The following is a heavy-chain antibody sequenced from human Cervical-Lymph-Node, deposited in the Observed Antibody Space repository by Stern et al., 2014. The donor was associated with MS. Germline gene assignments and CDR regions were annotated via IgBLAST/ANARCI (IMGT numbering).Heavy chain of an antibody. D-gene: IGHD6-13*01. Sequence: EQLVESGGGVVQPGRSLRLSCAASGFTFSSYGMHWVRQAPGKGLEWGAVIRYDGSNKYYADSVKCRFTISRDNSKNTLYLQMNSLRAEDTAMYYCARSSSPSPYYYYGMDVWGQGTTVTVSS. J-gene: IGHJ6*02. CDR2: IRYDGSNK. CDR1: GFTFSSYG. CDR3: ARSSSPSPYYYYGMDV. V-gene: IGHV3-33*01.